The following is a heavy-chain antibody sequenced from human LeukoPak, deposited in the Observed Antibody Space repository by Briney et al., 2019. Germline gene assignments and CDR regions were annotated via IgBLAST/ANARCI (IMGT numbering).Heavy chain of an antibody. Sequence: GGSLRLSCAASGFTFSSYAMSWVRQAPGKGLEWVSAISGSGGSTYYADSVKGRFTISRDNSKNTLYLQMNSLRAEDTAVYYCARGILGYCSSTSCSPMDVWGKGTTVTVSS. CDR2: ISGSGGST. V-gene: IGHV3-23*01. D-gene: IGHD2-2*01. CDR3: ARGILGYCSSTSCSPMDV. J-gene: IGHJ6*03. CDR1: GFTFSSYA.